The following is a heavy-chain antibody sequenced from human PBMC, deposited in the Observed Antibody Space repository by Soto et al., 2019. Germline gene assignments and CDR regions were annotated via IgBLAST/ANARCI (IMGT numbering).Heavy chain of an antibody. Sequence: PSETLSLTCTVSGGSISSGDYYWSWIRQPPGKGLEWIGYIYYSGSTYYNPSLKSRVTISADTSKNQFSLKLSSVTAADTAVYYCARREKGSDYYDSSGYSGFGAFDIWGQGTMVTVSS. V-gene: IGHV4-30-4*01. J-gene: IGHJ3*02. CDR2: IYYSGST. CDR1: GGSISSGDYY. D-gene: IGHD3-22*01. CDR3: ARREKGSDYYDSSGYSGFGAFDI.